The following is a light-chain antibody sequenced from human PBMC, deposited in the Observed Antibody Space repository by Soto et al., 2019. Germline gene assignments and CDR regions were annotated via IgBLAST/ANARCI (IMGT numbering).Light chain of an antibody. CDR3: QSYDSSLSGVV. V-gene: IGLV1-40*01. CDR2: GNT. CDR1: SSNIGAPYD. Sequence: QSVLTQPPSVSGAPGQRVTISCTGSSSNIGAPYDVHWYQQLPGTDPKLLIHGNTNRPSGVPDLFSGSKSGTSAALAITGLQPEDEGDYYCQSYDSSLSGVVFGGGTKLTVL. J-gene: IGLJ2*01.